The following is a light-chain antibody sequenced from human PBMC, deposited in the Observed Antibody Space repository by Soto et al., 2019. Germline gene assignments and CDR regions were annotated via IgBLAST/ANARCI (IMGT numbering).Light chain of an antibody. Sequence: ALAQPASVSGSPGQSITISCTGTSSDVGGYNYVSWYQQHPGKAPKLMIYDVSNRPSGVSNRFSGSKSGNTASLTISGLQAEDEADYYCSSYTSSSALFGTGTKVTVL. J-gene: IGLJ1*01. CDR2: DVS. CDR3: SSYTSSSAL. CDR1: SSDVGGYNY. V-gene: IGLV2-14*01.